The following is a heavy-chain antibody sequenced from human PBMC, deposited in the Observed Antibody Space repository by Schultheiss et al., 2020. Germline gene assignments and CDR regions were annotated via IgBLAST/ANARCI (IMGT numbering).Heavy chain of an antibody. CDR1: GYSFTSYW. Sequence: GESLKISCKGSGYSFTSYWISWVRQMPGKGLKWMGRIDPSDSYTNYSPSFQGHVTISADKSISTAYLQWSSLKASDTAMYYCARHDRLDTATPYGMDVWGQGTTVTVSS. D-gene: IGHD5-18*01. J-gene: IGHJ6*02. V-gene: IGHV5-10-1*01. CDR3: ARHDRLDTATPYGMDV. CDR2: IDPSDSYT.